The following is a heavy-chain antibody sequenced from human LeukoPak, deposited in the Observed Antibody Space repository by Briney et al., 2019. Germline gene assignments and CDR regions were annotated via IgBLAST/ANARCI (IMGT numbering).Heavy chain of an antibody. J-gene: IGHJ5*02. CDR1: GFTFSSYA. CDR2: ISGGGGNT. D-gene: IGHD4-23*01. V-gene: IGHV3-23*01. CDR3: ANSPYVGDHGGPSA. Sequence: GGSLRLSCAASGFTFSSYAMSWVRQAPGKGPEWVSGISGGGGNTYYADSVKGRFTISRDDSKNTLFPQMNSLRVEDTAVYYCANSPYVGDHGGPSAWGQGTLVTVSS.